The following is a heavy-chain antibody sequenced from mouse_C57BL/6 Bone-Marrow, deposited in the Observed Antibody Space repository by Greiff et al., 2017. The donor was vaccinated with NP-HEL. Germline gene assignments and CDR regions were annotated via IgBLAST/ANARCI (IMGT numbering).Heavy chain of an antibody. V-gene: IGHV1-54*01. CDR2: INPGSGGT. CDR3: ARSITTVVYWYFDV. J-gene: IGHJ1*03. CDR1: GYAFTNYL. Sequence: VQLQQSGAELVRPGTSVKVSCKASGYAFTNYLIEWVKQRPGQGLEWIGVINPGSGGTNYNEKFKGKATLTADKSSSTAYMQLSSLTSEDSAVYFCARSITTVVYWYFDVWGTGTTVTVSS. D-gene: IGHD1-1*01.